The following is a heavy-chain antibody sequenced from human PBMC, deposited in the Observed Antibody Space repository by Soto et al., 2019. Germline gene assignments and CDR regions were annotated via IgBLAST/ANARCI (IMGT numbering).Heavy chain of an antibody. CDR3: ARDHPHSYGVYYFDY. J-gene: IGHJ4*02. V-gene: IGHV4-31*03. CDR2: IHYSGST. CDR1: GGSISSGGYY. Sequence: PSETLSLTCSVSGGSISSGGYYWSWIRQHPGKGLEWIGDIHYSGSTYYNPSLKSRVTMSVDTSKNQVSLKVNSVTAADTAVYYCARDHPHSYGVYYFDYWGQGTPVTVSS. D-gene: IGHD5-18*01.